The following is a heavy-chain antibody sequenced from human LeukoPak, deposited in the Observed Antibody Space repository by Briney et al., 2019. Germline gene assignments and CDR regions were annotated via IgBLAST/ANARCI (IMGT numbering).Heavy chain of an antibody. D-gene: IGHD1-26*01. CDR1: GFTFNNNW. CDR3: ARDKGGDYFDY. Sequence: GGSLRLSCAASGFTFNNNWMIWVRQAPGKGLEWVTTIKQDGSEKYYVDSVKGRFTISRDNAKNTLYLQMNSLRAEDTAVYYCARDKGGDYFDYWGQGNLVTVSS. J-gene: IGHJ4*02. CDR2: IKQDGSEK. V-gene: IGHV3-7*01.